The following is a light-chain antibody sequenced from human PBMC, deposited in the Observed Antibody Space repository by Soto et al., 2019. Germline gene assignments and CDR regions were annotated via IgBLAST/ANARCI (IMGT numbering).Light chain of an antibody. CDR3: QQYGTSPPT. J-gene: IGKJ3*01. CDR2: DSS. Sequence: EIVLTQSPGTLSLSPGERATLSCRASQSVYSSLAWYQQKPGQAPRLLIYDSSFRATGVPDRLSGGGSGTDFTLTISRLEPEDLAVYYCQQYGTSPPTFGPGTKVDI. CDR1: QSVYSS. V-gene: IGKV3-20*01.